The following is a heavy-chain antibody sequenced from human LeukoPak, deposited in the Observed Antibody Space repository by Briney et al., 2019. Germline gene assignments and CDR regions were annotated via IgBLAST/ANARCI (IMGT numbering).Heavy chain of an antibody. CDR1: GGSISSGGYY. V-gene: IGHV4-31*03. J-gene: IGHJ4*02. CDR2: IYYSGST. D-gene: IGHD2-2*01. CDR3: VRSQDIIAVPAALPVR. Sequence: NPSETLSLTCTVSGGSISSGGYYWSWIRQHPGKGLEWIGYIYYSGSTYYNQSLKSRVTISVDTSKNQFSLNLGSVTAADTAVYYCVRSQDIIAVPAALPVRWGQGTLVTVSS.